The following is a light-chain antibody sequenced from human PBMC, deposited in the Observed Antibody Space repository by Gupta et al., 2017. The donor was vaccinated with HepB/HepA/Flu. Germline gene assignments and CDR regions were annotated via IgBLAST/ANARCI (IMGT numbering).Light chain of an antibody. CDR1: QDIRDD. Sequence: AIQMTQSPSSLSASVGDRVTITCRASQDIRDDLAWYQQKPGKPPKLLIYAASRLESGVSSRFSGSGSGTDFTLTSSSRQPEDFATYYWLQDYPYITFGQGTKVEIK. CDR3: LQDYPYIT. J-gene: IGKJ2*01. CDR2: AAS. V-gene: IGKV1-6*01.